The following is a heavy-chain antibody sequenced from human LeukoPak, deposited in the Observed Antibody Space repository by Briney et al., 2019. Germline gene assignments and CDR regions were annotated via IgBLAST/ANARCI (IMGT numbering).Heavy chain of an antibody. CDR2: ISGSGGST. Sequence: GGSLRLSCAASGFTFSSYAMSWVRQAPGEGLEWVSAISGSGGSTYYADSVKGRFTISRDNSKNTLYLQMNSLRAEDTAVYYCAKPPSGVYYYDSSGYYPFDYWGQGTLVTVSS. V-gene: IGHV3-23*01. D-gene: IGHD3-22*01. CDR3: AKPPSGVYYYDSSGYYPFDY. CDR1: GFTFSSYA. J-gene: IGHJ4*02.